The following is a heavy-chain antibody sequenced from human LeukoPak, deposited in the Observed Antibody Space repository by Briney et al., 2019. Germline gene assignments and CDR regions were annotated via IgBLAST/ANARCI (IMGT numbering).Heavy chain of an antibody. CDR2: IYYSGST. Sequence: PSETLSLTCTVSGGSISSSSYYWGWIRQPPGKGLEWIGNIYYSGSTYYNPSLKSRVTISLDTSKNQFSLEVSSVTAADTVVYYCARAPGYCSTTSCGYYYYMDVWGKGTTVTVSS. D-gene: IGHD2-2*01. CDR1: GGSISSSSYY. J-gene: IGHJ6*03. CDR3: ARAPGYCSTTSCGYYYYMDV. V-gene: IGHV4-39*07.